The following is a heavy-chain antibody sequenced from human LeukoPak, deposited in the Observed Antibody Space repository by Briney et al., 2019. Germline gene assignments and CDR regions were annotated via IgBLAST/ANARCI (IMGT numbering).Heavy chain of an antibody. CDR1: GGSISSYY. J-gene: IGHJ6*04. Sequence: KPSETLSLTCTVSGGSISSYYWRWIRQPPGKGLEWIGYIYYSGSTNYNPSLKSRVTISVDTSKNQFSLKLSSVTAADTAVYYCARASPRMDVWGKGTTVTVSS. V-gene: IGHV4-59*01. CDR3: ARASPRMDV. CDR2: IYYSGST.